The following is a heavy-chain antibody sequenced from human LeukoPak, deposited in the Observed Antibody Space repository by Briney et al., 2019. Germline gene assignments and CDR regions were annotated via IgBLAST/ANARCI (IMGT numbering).Heavy chain of an antibody. CDR3: ARDKWLTTTHYFDY. J-gene: IGHJ4*02. V-gene: IGHV3-21*01. CDR1: GFTFSSYS. CDR2: ISTSSSYI. D-gene: IGHD4-11*01. Sequence: PGGSLRLSCAASGFTFSSYSMNWVRQAPGKGLEWVSFISTSSSYIYYADSVKGRFTISRHNAKNSVYLQMNSLRAEDTAVYYCARDKWLTTTHYFDYWGQGTLVTVSS.